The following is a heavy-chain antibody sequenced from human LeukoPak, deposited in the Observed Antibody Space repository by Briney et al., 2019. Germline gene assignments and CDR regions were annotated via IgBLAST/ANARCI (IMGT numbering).Heavy chain of an antibody. CDR1: GGSFSGYY. CDR3: ARRLVNGDYRNYYYYYMDV. CDR2: INHSGST. J-gene: IGHJ6*03. D-gene: IGHD4-17*01. V-gene: IGHV4-34*01. Sequence: SDTLSLTCAAYGGSFSGYYWSWIRQPPGKGLEWIGGINHSGSTNYNPSLKSRVTISVDTSKNQFSLKLSSVTAADTAVYYCARRLVNGDYRNYYYYYMDVWGKGTTVTISS.